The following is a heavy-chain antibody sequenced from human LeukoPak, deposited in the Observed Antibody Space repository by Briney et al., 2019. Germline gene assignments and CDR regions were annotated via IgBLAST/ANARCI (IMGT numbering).Heavy chain of an antibody. V-gene: IGHV4-59*01. D-gene: IGHD5-18*01. CDR2: IYYSETT. CDR1: GGSIRSYH. Sequence: SETLSLTCAVYGGSIRSYHWNWIRQPPGKGLEWIGYIYYSETTSYNPSLKSRVTISMDTSKNQFSLKLSSMTAADTAVYYCARGGSRRDTAMVWDYWGQGILVTVSS. CDR3: ARGGSRRDTAMVWDY. J-gene: IGHJ4*02.